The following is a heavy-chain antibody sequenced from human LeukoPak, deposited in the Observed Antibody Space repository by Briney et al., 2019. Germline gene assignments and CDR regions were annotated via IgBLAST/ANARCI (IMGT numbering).Heavy chain of an antibody. D-gene: IGHD4-23*01. J-gene: IGHJ4*02. V-gene: IGHV4-39*07. CDR1: GGSIRSSSYY. CDR3: ARAGGLNYYGGFSEFGY. Sequence: SETLSLTCSVSGGSIRSSSYYWGWIRQPPGKGLEWIGSVYYDGSTYFNPSLKSRVTISLDTSKNQFSLRLNSVTAADTAVYYCARAGGLNYYGGFSEFGYWGQGRLVTVSS. CDR2: VYYDGST.